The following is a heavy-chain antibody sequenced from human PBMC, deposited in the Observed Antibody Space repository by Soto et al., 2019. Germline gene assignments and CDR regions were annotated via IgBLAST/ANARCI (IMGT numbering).Heavy chain of an antibody. CDR3: ARGVLYDFWRGYYRGNDYDYMDV. CDR1: GGSISSYY. CDR2: IYYSGST. V-gene: IGHV4-59*01. Sequence: SETLSLTCTVSGGSISSYYWSWIRQPPGKGLEWIGYIYYSGSTNYNPSLKSRVTISVDTSKNQFSLKLSSVTAADTAVYYCARGVLYDFWRGYYRGNDYDYMDVGGKGTTVTVSS. J-gene: IGHJ6*03. D-gene: IGHD3-3*01.